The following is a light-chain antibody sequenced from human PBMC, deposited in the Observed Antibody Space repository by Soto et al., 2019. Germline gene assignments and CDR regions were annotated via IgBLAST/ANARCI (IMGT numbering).Light chain of an antibody. CDR2: GAS. CDR3: KHYSTRLWT. Sequence: EIVMTQSPATLSVSPGERATLSCRASQSVDSKLAWYQQKPGQGPRLLIYGASSRATGIPARFSGSGSGTYESLTISSLRSEDFVDDSCKHYSTRLWTFGQGIKVEIK. V-gene: IGKV3-15*01. CDR1: QSVDSK. J-gene: IGKJ1*01.